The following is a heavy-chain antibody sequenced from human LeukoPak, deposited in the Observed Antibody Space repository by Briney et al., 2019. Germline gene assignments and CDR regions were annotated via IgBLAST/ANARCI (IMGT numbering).Heavy chain of an antibody. CDR2: IWYDGSNK. V-gene: IGHV3-33*06. J-gene: IGHJ4*02. CDR3: AKTRYRYYGSGID. CDR1: GFTFSSYG. D-gene: IGHD3-10*01. Sequence: QSGGSLRLSCAASGFTFSSYGMHWVRQAPGKGLEWVAVIWYDGSNKYYADSVKGRFTISRDNSKNTLYLQMNSLRAEDTAVYYCAKTRYRYYGSGIDWGQGTLVTVSS.